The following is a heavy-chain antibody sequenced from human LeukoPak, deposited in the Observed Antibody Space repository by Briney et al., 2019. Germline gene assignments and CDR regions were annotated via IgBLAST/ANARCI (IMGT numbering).Heavy chain of an antibody. J-gene: IGHJ5*02. V-gene: IGHV5-51*01. CDR3: ARRARPRRGYSYGYNWFDP. CDR2: IYPGDSDT. CDR1: GYSFTSYW. D-gene: IGHD5-18*01. Sequence: GESLKISRQGSGYSFTSYWIGWVRQMPGKGLEWMGIIYPGDSDTRYSPSFQGQVTISADKSISTAYLQWSSLKASDTAMYYCARRARPRRGYSYGYNWFDPWGQGTLVTVSS.